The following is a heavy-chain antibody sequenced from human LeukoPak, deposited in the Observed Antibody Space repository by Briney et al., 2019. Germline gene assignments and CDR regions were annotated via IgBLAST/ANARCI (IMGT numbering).Heavy chain of an antibody. V-gene: IGHV3-7*03. D-gene: IGHD5-12*01. CDR1: GFTFSSYW. CDR2: IKQDGSEK. J-gene: IGHJ4*02. Sequence: GGSLRLSCAASGFTFSSYWMSWVRQAPGKGLEWVANIKQDGSEKYYVDSVKGRFTISRDNAKNSLYLQMNSLRTEDTALYYCAKGRGYSGYDYSLDYWGQGTLVTVSS. CDR3: AKGRGYSGYDYSLDY.